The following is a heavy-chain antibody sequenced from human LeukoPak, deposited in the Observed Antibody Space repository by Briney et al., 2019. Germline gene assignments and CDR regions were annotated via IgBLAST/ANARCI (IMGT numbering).Heavy chain of an antibody. V-gene: IGHV3-48*01. CDR3: ARANPTIPIFYFDF. D-gene: IGHD2-2*02. CDR1: GFTFRSHG. Sequence: PGGSLRLSCVGFGFTFRSHGMNWVRQAPGKGPEWISYISSSADRIYYADSVRGRLAISRDNDRSSLFLDMNTLRAEDKAVYYCARANPTIPIFYFDFWGRGTLVTVSS. CDR2: ISSSADRI. J-gene: IGHJ4*02.